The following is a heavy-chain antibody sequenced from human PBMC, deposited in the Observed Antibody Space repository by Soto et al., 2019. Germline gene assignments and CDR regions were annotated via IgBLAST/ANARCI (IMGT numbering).Heavy chain of an antibody. CDR2: ISGGGGST. CDR3: AKEGSVRVVPAGYNWFDP. V-gene: IGHV3-23*01. J-gene: IGHJ5*02. Sequence: GGSLRLSCAASGFTFSSYAMSWVRQAPGTGLGWVSAISGGGGSTYYADSVKGRFTISRDNSKNTLYLQMNSLRAEDTAVYYCAKEGSVRVVPAGYNWFDPWGQGTLVTVSS. CDR1: GFTFSSYA. D-gene: IGHD2-2*01.